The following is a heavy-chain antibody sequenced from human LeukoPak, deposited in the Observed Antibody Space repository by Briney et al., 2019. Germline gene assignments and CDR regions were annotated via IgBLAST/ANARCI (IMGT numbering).Heavy chain of an antibody. V-gene: IGHV1-18*04. CDR2: MNPNSGNT. CDR1: GYTFTSYY. J-gene: IGHJ4*02. CDR3: NFGGVITDY. Sequence: GASVKVSCKASGYTFTSYYMHWVRQAPGQGLEWMGWMNPNSGNTGYAQKLQGRVTMTTDTSTSTAYMELRSLRSDDTAVYYCNFGGVITDYWGQGTLVTVSS. D-gene: IGHD3-16*02.